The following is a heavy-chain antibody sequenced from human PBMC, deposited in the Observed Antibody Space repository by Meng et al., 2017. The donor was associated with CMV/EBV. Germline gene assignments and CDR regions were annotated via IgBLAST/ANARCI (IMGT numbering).Heavy chain of an antibody. J-gene: IGHJ4*02. D-gene: IGHD2-2*01. V-gene: IGHV4-39*07. CDR3: ARAARVVPAAMFVFDY. CDR2: IYYSGST. Sequence: QLQLQESGPGLVKPSETLSLTCTVSGGSISSSSYYWVWIRQPPGKGLEWIGSIYYSGSTYYNPSLKSRVTISVDTSKNQFSLKLSSVTAADTAVYYCARAARVVPAAMFVFDYWGQGTLVTVSS. CDR1: GGSISSSSYY.